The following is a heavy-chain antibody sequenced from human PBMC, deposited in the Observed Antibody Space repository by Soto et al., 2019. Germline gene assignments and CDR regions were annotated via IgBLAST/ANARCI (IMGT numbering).Heavy chain of an antibody. J-gene: IGHJ4*02. CDR3: AKDSTYSSAWYDFDY. D-gene: IGHD6-13*01. V-gene: IGHV3-23*01. CDR2: ISGSGGNT. Sequence: GGSLRLSCAASGFTFSNYAMSWVRQAPGKGLEWVSVISGSGGNTHYADSVKGRFTISRDNSKNTLYLQMNSLRAEDTAVYYCAKDSTYSSAWYDFDYWGQGTLVTVSS. CDR1: GFTFSNYA.